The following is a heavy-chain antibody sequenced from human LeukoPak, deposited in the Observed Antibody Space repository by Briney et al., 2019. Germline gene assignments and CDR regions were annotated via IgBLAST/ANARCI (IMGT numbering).Heavy chain of an antibody. CDR3: AREEAYNWFDP. J-gene: IGHJ5*02. CDR1: GGSISSSSYY. CDR2: IYYSGST. V-gene: IGHV4-39*07. Sequence: SETLSLTCTVSGGSISSSSYYWGWIRQPPGKGLEWIGSIYYSGSTNYNPSLKSRVTMSVDTSKNQFSLKLSSVTAADTAVYYCAREEAYNWFDPWGQGTLVTVSS.